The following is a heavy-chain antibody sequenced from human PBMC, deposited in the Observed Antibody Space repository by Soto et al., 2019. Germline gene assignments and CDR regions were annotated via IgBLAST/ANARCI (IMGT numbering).Heavy chain of an antibody. V-gene: IGHV3-23*01. CDR1: GFTFNRYG. J-gene: IGHJ4*02. Sequence: LRLSCAASGFTFNRYGMSWVRQAPGKGLEWVSAISASGDNTYYADSVKGRFTISRDSSNNTLYLQMNSLRADDTALYYCVKLRLELLYLDSWGLGALVTVSS. CDR3: VKLRLELLYLDS. D-gene: IGHD1-7*01. CDR2: ISASGDNT.